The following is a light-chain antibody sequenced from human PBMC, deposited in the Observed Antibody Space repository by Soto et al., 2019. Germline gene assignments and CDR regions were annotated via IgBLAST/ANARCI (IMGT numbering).Light chain of an antibody. V-gene: IGKV3-11*01. CDR3: QQRE. CDR2: DAS. J-gene: IGKJ3*01. Sequence: EIVLTQSPATLSLSPGERATLSCRASQSVSSYLAWYQQKPGQAPRLLIYDASNRATGIPARFSGSGSGTDFTLTISSLEPEAFAVYYCQQREFGPGTKVDIK. CDR1: QSVSSY.